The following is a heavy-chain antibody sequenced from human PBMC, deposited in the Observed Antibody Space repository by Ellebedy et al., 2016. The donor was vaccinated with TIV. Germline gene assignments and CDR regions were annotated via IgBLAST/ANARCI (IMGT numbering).Heavy chain of an antibody. CDR3: ARSLYDSSGYPYYFDY. V-gene: IGHV4-39*07. CDR1: GGSISSSSYY. Sequence: MPSETLSLTCTVFGGSISSSSYYWGWIRQPPGKGLEWIGSIYYSGSTYYNPSLKSRVTISVDTSKNQFSLKLSSVTAADTAVYYCARSLYDSSGYPYYFDYWGQGTLVTVSS. CDR2: IYYSGST. J-gene: IGHJ4*02. D-gene: IGHD3-22*01.